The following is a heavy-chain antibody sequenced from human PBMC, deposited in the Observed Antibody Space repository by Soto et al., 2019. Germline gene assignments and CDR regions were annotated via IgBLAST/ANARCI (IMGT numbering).Heavy chain of an antibody. V-gene: IGHV3-9*01. CDR2: ISWNCFSK. J-gene: IGHJ6*02. CDR1: GITFDDYA. Sequence: GGSLRLSCVASGITFDDYAMNWVRQAPGKGLEWVSGISWNCFSKGYADSVKGRFTISRNNAKNSLYLQMTSLRVEDTSLYYCAKDSGLPYSYYYGMDVWGQGTTVTVSS. CDR3: AKDSGLPYSYYYGMDV. D-gene: IGHD3-9*01.